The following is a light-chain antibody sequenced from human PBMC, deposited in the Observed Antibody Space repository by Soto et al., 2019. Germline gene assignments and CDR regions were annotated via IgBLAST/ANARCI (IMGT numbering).Light chain of an antibody. CDR2: DAF. CDR1: QSVSSN. V-gene: IGKV3-15*01. J-gene: IGKJ4*01. Sequence: EIVMTQSPATLSVSPGERATLSCRARQSVSSNLAWYQQKPGQAPRLLIYDAFTRATGIPARLSGSGSGTEFTLTISSLQSEDFAVYYCQQYNNWPLTFGGGTKVDIK. CDR3: QQYNNWPLT.